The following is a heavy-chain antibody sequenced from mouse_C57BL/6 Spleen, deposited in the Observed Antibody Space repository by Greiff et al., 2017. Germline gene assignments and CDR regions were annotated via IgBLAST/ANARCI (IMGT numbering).Heavy chain of an antibody. V-gene: IGHV1-15*01. J-gene: IGHJ3*01. D-gene: IGHD4-1*01. Sequence: QVQLQQSGAELVRPGASVTLSCKASGYTFTDYEMHWVKQIPVHGLEWIGAIDPETGGPDYNQKFKGKAILTADKSSSTTYMELRSLTSEDSAVYYCTRTGTGWCAYWGQGTLVTVSA. CDR3: TRTGTGWCAY. CDR2: IDPETGGP. CDR1: GYTFTDYE.